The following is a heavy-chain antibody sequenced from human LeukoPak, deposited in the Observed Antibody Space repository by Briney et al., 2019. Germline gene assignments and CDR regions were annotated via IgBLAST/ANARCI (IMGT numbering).Heavy chain of an antibody. J-gene: IGHJ6*02. Sequence: SETLSLTCAVSGGSFGDFYWSWIRQPPGKGLEWIGEINHSGSTNYNPSLKSRVTISVDTSKNQFSLKLSSVTAADTAVYYCARGIAVAGYYYYGMDVWGQGTTVTVSS. CDR1: GGSFGDFY. CDR3: ARGIAVAGYYYYGMDV. D-gene: IGHD6-19*01. V-gene: IGHV4-34*01. CDR2: INHSGST.